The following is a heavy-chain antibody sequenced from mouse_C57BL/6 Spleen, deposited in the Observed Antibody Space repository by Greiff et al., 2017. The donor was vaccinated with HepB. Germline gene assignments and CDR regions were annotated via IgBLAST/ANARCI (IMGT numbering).Heavy chain of an antibody. D-gene: IGHD1-1*01. CDR1: GFTFSSYG. CDR2: ISSGGSYT. V-gene: IGHV5-6*01. J-gene: IGHJ2*01. Sequence: EVMLVESGGDLVKPGGSLKLSCAASGFTFSSYGMSWVRQTPDKRLEWVATISSGGSYTYYPDSVKGRFTISRDNAKNTLYLQMSSLKSEDTAMYYCAIYYYGSSYVYWGQGTTLTVSS. CDR3: AIYYYGSSYVY.